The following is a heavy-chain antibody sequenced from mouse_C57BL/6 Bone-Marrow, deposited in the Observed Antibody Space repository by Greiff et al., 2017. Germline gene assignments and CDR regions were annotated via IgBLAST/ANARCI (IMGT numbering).Heavy chain of an antibody. Sequence: VQLQQSGPVLVKPGASVKMSCKASGYTFTDYYMNWVKQSHGKSLEWIGVINPYNGGTSYNQKFKGKATLTVDKSSSTAYMELKSLTSEDSAVYYCARGPLIYYYGSSYWYFDVWGTGTTVTVSS. D-gene: IGHD1-1*01. CDR3: ARGPLIYYYGSSYWYFDV. CDR2: INPYNGGT. V-gene: IGHV1-19*01. J-gene: IGHJ1*03. CDR1: GYTFTDYY.